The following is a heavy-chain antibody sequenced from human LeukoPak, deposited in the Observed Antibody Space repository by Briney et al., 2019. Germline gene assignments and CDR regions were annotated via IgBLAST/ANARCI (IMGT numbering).Heavy chain of an antibody. D-gene: IGHD3-16*01. Sequence: GGSLRLSCAASGFTFSSYEMNWVRLAPGKGLEWVSYISSSGSTIYYADSVKGRFTISRDNSKNTLYLQMNSLRAEDTAVYYCAKGGGSYYYYYMDVWGKGTTVTVSS. V-gene: IGHV3-48*03. CDR3: AKGGGSYYYYYMDV. CDR1: GFTFSSYE. J-gene: IGHJ6*03. CDR2: ISSSGSTI.